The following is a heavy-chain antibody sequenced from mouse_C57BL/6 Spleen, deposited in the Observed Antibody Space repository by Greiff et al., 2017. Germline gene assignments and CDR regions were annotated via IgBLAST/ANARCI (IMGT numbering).Heavy chain of an antibody. CDR1: GFTFSSYA. Sequence: EVMLVESGGGLVKPGGSLKLSCAASGFTFSSYAMSWVRQTPEKRLEWVATISDGGSYTYYPDNVKGRFTISRDNAKNNLYLQMSHLKSEDTAMYYCARDRVIYYGSSPYYYAMDYWGQGTSVTVSS. CDR2: ISDGGSYT. J-gene: IGHJ4*01. CDR3: ARDRVIYYGSSPYYYAMDY. D-gene: IGHD1-1*01. V-gene: IGHV5-4*01.